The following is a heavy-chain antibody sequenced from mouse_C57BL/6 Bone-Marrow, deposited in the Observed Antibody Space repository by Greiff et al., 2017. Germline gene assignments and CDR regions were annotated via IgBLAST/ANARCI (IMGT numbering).Heavy chain of an antibody. V-gene: IGHV5-4*01. J-gene: IGHJ4*01. D-gene: IGHD4-1*01. Sequence: EVKLVESGGGLVKPGGSLKLSCAASGFTFSSYAMSWVRQTPEKRLEWVATISDGGSYTYYPDNVKGRFTSSRDNAKNNLYLQMSHLKSEDTAMYYCARDWERYAIDYWGQGTSVTVSS. CDR3: ARDWERYAIDY. CDR2: ISDGGSYT. CDR1: GFTFSSYA.